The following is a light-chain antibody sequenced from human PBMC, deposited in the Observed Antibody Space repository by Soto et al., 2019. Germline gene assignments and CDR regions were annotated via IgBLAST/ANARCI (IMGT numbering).Light chain of an antibody. CDR2: DAS. CDR1: QTISTW. Sequence: DIQVTQSPPTLSASVGDRVTITCRASQTISTWMAWYQQKPGKAPKLLVYDASTLQSGVASRFSGSGSGTEFTLTISNLQSEDFAVYHCRQYDKWPRTFGQGTKVDIK. V-gene: IGKV1-5*01. J-gene: IGKJ1*01. CDR3: RQYDKWPRT.